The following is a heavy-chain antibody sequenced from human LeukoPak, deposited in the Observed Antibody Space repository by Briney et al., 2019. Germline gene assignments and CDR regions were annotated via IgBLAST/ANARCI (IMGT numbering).Heavy chain of an antibody. D-gene: IGHD6-19*01. J-gene: IGHJ4*02. V-gene: IGHV4-34*01. CDR3: ARATGYSSGSIEMSFDY. CDR1: GGSFSGYY. Sequence: SETLSLTCAVYGGSFSGYYWSWIRQPPGKGLEWIGEINHSGSTNYNPSLKSRVTISVDTSKNQFSLKLSSVTAADTAVYYCARATGYSSGSIEMSFDYWGQGTLVTVSS. CDR2: INHSGST.